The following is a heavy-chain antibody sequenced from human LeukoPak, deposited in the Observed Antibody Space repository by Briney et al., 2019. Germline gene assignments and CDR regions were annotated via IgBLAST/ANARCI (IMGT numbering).Heavy chain of an antibody. V-gene: IGHV3-23*01. CDR3: AKVLNYYASGYFDY. D-gene: IGHD3-10*01. Sequence: GGSLRLSCAASGFTFSSYAMSWVRQAPGKGLEWVSAISGSGGSTHYADSVKGRFTISRDNSKNTLYLQMDSLRAEDTAVYYCAKVLNYYASGYFDYWGQGTLVTVSS. CDR2: ISGSGGST. CDR1: GFTFSSYA. J-gene: IGHJ4*02.